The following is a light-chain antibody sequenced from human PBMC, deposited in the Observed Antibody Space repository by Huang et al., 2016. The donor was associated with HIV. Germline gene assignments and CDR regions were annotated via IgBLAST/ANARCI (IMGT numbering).Light chain of an antibody. CDR1: QCISSY. Sequence: DIQVTQSPSSLSASVGDRVTITCRASQCISSYLNWYQQKPGKAPKVLSNAAARLQSGVPSRFSGSGSGTDFTLTISSLQPEDFATYYCQQSYSTPYTFGQGTKLEIK. J-gene: IGKJ2*01. CDR2: AAA. CDR3: QQSYSTPYT. V-gene: IGKV1-39*01.